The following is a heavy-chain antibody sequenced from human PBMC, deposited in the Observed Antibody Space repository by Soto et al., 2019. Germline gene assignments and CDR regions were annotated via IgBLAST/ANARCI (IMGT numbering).Heavy chain of an antibody. V-gene: IGHV3-21*01. J-gene: IGHJ4*02. CDR3: ARGVSSDESGNYLRLVFDY. D-gene: IGHD3-3*01. CDR1: GFAFDVHS. CDR2: ITSHRVYI. Sequence: PGGSLRLSCEASGFAFDVHSMNWVRQVPGRGLEWVASITSHRVYIWYADSVRGRFTISRDNAKKSVYLQLSGLRDDDTAVYYCARGVSSDESGNYLRLVFDYWGQGALVTVAS.